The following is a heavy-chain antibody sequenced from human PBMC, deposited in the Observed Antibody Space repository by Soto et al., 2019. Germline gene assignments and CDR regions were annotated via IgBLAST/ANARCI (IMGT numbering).Heavy chain of an antibody. J-gene: IGHJ6*03. V-gene: IGHV3-23*01. CDR1: GFTFSSYA. CDR2: ISGSGGST. Sequence: GGSLRLSCAASGFTFSSYAMSWVRQAPGRGLEWVSAISGSGGSTYYADSVKGRFTISRDNSKNTLYLQMNSLRAEDTAVYYCAKGHVLLWFGELPNYYMDVLGKGTTVTVSS. CDR3: AKGHVLLWFGELPNYYMDV. D-gene: IGHD3-10*01.